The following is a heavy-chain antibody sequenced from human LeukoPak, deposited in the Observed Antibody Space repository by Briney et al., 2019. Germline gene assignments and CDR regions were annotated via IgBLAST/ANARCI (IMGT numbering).Heavy chain of an antibody. CDR2: ISAYNGNT. CDR3: ARDRGITMIVVANDY. D-gene: IGHD3-22*01. Sequence: ASVKVSCEASGYTFTSYGISWVRQAPGQGLEWMGWISAYNGNTNYAQKLQGRVTMTTDTSTSTAYMELRSLRSDDTAVYYCARDRGITMIVVANDYWGQGTLVTVPS. J-gene: IGHJ4*02. CDR1: GYTFTSYG. V-gene: IGHV1-18*01.